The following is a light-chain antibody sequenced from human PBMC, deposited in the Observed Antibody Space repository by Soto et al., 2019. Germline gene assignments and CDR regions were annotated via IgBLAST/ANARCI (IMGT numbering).Light chain of an antibody. V-gene: IGLV1-51*01. CDR2: DKN. J-gene: IGLJ3*02. CDR3: GAWDHSLNVGV. CDR1: SSNIGSNY. Sequence: QSVLTQPPSVSAAPGQKVIISCSGSSSNIGSNYVSWYQQLPGTAPKLLIYDKNERPSGIPDRFSASKSGTSATLGITGLQTGDEAAYYCGAWDHSLNVGVFGGGTKLTV.